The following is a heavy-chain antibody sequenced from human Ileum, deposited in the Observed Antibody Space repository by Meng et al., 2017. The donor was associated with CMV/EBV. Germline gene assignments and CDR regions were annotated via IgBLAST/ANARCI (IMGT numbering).Heavy chain of an antibody. D-gene: IGHD2-2*01. J-gene: IGHJ5*02. Sequence: VQLVGSGGGVVQPGGSLRLSCTASDFIFSSYDMHWVRQPPGRGPQWVAFIYRDSRHKEYLDSVRGRFTISRDNSKNTMYLQMNSLRVEDTALYFCTKHPFSTSVTWGQGILVTVSS. CDR1: DFIFSSYD. CDR2: IYRDSRHK. V-gene: IGHV3-30*02. CDR3: TKHPFSTSVT.